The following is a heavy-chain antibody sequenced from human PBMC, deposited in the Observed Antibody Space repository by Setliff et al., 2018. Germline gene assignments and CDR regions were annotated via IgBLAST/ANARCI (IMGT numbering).Heavy chain of an antibody. CDR2: IDPNSGGT. D-gene: IGHD6-13*01. J-gene: IGHJ5*02. Sequence: ASVKVSCKASGYTFTGFYMHWMRQAPGQGLEWMGWIDPNSGGTNYSQNFQGRVTMTRDTSISTAYMELSRLRSDDTAVYYCARDPIAASGTFWFDPWGQGTPVTVSS. CDR3: ARDPIAASGTFWFDP. V-gene: IGHV1-2*02. CDR1: GYTFTGFY.